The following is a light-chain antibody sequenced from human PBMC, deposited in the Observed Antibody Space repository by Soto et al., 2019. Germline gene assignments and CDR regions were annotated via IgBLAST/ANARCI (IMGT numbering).Light chain of an antibody. V-gene: IGKV3-20*01. CDR1: QTVTNNF. CDR2: NAY. CDR3: QQYGSSPFT. Sequence: EIVLTQSPDTLSLSPGERATLSCRASQTVTNNFLAWYQQKPGQAPRLVIYNAYRRATGIPDRFSGSGSGTDFTLTISRLEPEDFAVYYCQQYGSSPFTFGPGTKVDIK. J-gene: IGKJ3*01.